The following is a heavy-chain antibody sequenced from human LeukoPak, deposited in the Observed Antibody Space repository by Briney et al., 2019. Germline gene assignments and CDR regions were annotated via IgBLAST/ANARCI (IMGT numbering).Heavy chain of an antibody. CDR3: TTDLLLNWNYGVDAFDI. D-gene: IGHD1-7*01. CDR1: GFTFSSYS. Sequence: PGGSLRLSCAASGFTFSSYSMSWVRQAPGKGLEWVGRIKSKTDGGTTDYAAPVKGRFTISRDDSKNTLYLQMNSLKTEDTAVYYCTTDLLLNWNYGVDAFDIWGQGTMVTVSS. V-gene: IGHV3-15*01. CDR2: IKSKTDGGTT. J-gene: IGHJ3*02.